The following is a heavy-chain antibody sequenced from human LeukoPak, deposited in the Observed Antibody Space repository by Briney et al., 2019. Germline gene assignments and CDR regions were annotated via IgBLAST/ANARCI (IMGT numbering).Heavy chain of an antibody. CDR2: IIPIFGTA. J-gene: IGHJ5*02. CDR1: GGTFSSYA. V-gene: IGHV1-69*13. D-gene: IGHD6-13*01. Sequence: SVKVSCKASGGTFSSYAISWVRQAPGQGLEWMGGIIPIFGTANYAQKFQGRVTITADESTSTAYMELSSLRSEDTAVYYCANARGSSYLFPHNWFDPWGQGTLVTVSS. CDR3: ANARGSSYLFPHNWFDP.